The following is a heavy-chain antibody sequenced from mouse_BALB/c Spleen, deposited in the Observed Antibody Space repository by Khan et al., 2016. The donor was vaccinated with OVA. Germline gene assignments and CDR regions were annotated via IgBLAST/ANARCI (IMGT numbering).Heavy chain of an antibody. CDR1: GYSITSGYA. V-gene: IGHV3-2*02. Sequence: VQLKESGPGLVKPSQSLSLTCTVTGYSITSGYAWNWIRQFPGNKLEWMGYISYSGGTSYNPSLKSRISITRDTSKNQFFLQLNSVTTEDTAIYYCARGNYYGYYFDYWGQGTPLTVSS. J-gene: IGHJ2*01. CDR3: ARGNYYGYYFDY. CDR2: ISYSGGT. D-gene: IGHD1-1*01.